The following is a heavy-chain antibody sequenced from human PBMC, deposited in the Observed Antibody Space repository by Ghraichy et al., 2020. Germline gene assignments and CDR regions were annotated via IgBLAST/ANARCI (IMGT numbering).Heavy chain of an antibody. J-gene: IGHJ5*02. D-gene: IGHD3-10*01. CDR3: ARGPLWFGEFDP. Sequence: SETLSLTCAVYGGSFSGYYWSWIRQPPGKGLEWIGEINHSGSTNYNPSLKSRVTISVDTSKNQFSLKLSSVTAADTAVHYCARGPLWFGEFDPWGQGTLVTVSS. CDR2: INHSGST. CDR1: GGSFSGYY. V-gene: IGHV4-34*01.